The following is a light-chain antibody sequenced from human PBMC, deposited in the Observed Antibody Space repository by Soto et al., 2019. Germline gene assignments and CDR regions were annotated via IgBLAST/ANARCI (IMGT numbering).Light chain of an antibody. J-gene: IGKJ4*01. V-gene: IGKV3-11*01. CDR2: DAS. CDR3: QQRSNWPLT. Sequence: ETVLTQSPATLSLSPGKRATLSSRASRSISNYLVWYQQKPGQPPRLLIFDASNRATGTPARFSGSGSGTDFTLTISSLEPEDFAVYYCQQRSNWPLTFGGGTKV. CDR1: RSISNY.